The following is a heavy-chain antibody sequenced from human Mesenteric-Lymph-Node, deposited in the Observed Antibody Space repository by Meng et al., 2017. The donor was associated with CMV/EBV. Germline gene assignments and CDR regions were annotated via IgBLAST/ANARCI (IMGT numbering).Heavy chain of an antibody. V-gene: IGHV3-7*01. J-gene: IGHJ4*02. CDR3: ARDRVALRHFDY. D-gene: IGHD3-3*02. CDR1: GSTFSSYW. CDR2: IKQDGSKQ. Sequence: GGSLKTSCAASGSTFSSYWMSWGRQAPGKGLEWVANIKQDGSKQYYVDSVKGRFTISKDNTKNSLYLQMNSLRDEDTAVYYCARDRVALRHFDYWGQGTLVTVSS.